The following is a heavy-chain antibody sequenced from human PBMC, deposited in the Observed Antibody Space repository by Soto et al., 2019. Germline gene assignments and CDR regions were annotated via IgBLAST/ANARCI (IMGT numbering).Heavy chain of an antibody. V-gene: IGHV1-69*13. CDR2: IIPIFGTA. J-gene: IGHJ4*02. CDR3: ARDCSGGSCYGY. D-gene: IGHD2-15*01. Sequence: ASVKVSCKASGGTFSSYTISWVRQAPGQGLEWMGGIIPIFGTANYAQKFQGRVTITADESTSTAYMELSSLRSEDTAVYYCARDCSGGSCYGYWGQGTLVTVYS. CDR1: GGTFSSYT.